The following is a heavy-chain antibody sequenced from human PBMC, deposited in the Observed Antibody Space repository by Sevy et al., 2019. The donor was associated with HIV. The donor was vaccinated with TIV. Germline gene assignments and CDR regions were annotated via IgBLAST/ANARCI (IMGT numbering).Heavy chain of an antibody. V-gene: IGHV3-30-3*01. CDR1: GFTFSSYA. Sequence: GGSLRLSCAASGFTFSSYAMHWVRQAPGKGLEWVAVISYDGSNKYYADSVKGRFTISRDNSKNTLYLQMNSLRAEDTAVIYGAKVPRGPGSWLQRNFDSWGQGTLVTVSS. J-gene: IGHJ4*02. D-gene: IGHD5-18*01. CDR2: ISYDGSNK. CDR3: AKVPRGPGSWLQRNFDS.